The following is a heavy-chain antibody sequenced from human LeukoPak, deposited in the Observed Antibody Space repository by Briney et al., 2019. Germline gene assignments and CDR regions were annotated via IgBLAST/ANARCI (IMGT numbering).Heavy chain of an antibody. Sequence: SETLSLTCAVYGGSFSGYYWSWIRQPPGKGLEWIGEINHSGSTNYNPSLKSRVTISVDTSKNQFSLKLSSVTAAGTAVYYCASLTYYDFWSGYYIWFDPWGQGTLVTVSS. V-gene: IGHV4-34*01. CDR3: ASLTYYDFWSGYYIWFDP. J-gene: IGHJ5*02. D-gene: IGHD3-3*01. CDR1: GGSFSGYY. CDR2: INHSGST.